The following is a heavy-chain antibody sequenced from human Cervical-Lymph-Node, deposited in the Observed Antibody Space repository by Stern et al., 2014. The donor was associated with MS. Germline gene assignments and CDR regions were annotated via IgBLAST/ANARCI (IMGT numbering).Heavy chain of an antibody. V-gene: IGHV1-46*01. CDR3: ARVLSLATSDS. CDR2: VNPSGGKT. Sequence: QMQLVQSGAEIRKPGASVKISCEASGYTFTTYYMHWVRQAPGQGLEWVALVNPSGGKTTYAQRFQDRVTVTGDTSTSTVYMELTGLRSEDTAVYYCARVLSLATSDSWGQGTLVIVSS. CDR1: GYTFTTYY. J-gene: IGHJ4*02. D-gene: IGHD1-1*01.